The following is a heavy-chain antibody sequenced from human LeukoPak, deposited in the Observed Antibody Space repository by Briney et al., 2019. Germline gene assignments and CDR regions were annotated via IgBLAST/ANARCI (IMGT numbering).Heavy chain of an antibody. CDR1: GFTFSSYV. CDR3: ARGDGAMAFDY. Sequence: GGSLRLSCAVSGFTFSSYVMSWVRQAPGKGLEWVSTISGSGGGRYYADSVKGRFTISRDNSKNTMYLQMNSLRAEDTAVYYCARGDGAMAFDYWGQGTLVTVSS. V-gene: IGHV3-23*01. J-gene: IGHJ4*02. CDR2: ISGSGGGR. D-gene: IGHD5-18*01.